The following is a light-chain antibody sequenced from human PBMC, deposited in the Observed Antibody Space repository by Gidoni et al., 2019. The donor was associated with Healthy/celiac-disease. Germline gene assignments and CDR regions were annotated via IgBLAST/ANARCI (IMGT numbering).Light chain of an antibody. J-gene: IGKJ3*01. CDR2: KAS. V-gene: IGKV1-5*03. CDR1: QSISSW. CDR3: QQYNSSPT. Sequence: DIQMTQSPSTLSASVGDRVTSTCRASQSISSWLAWYQQKPGKAPKLLIYKASSLESGVPSRFSGSGSGTEFTLTISSLQPDDFATYYCQQYNSSPTFXPXTKVDIK.